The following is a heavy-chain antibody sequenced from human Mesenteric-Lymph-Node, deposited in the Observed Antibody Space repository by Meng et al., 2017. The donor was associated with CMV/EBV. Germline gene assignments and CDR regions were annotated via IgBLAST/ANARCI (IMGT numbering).Heavy chain of an antibody. V-gene: IGHV1-18*01. CDR1: LTGYV. CDR2: ISAYNGHT. D-gene: IGHD3-9*01. J-gene: IGHJ5*02. Sequence: LTGYVITWVRQAPGQGLEWMGWISAYNGHTNYAQKLQGRVTMTTDKSTSTAYMELTSLRSDDTAVYYCARGLSDTLTGYYIYWFDTWGQGTLVTVSS. CDR3: ARGLSDTLTGYYIYWFDT.